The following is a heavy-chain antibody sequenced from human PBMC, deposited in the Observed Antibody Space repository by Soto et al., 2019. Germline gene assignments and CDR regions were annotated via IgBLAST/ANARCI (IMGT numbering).Heavy chain of an antibody. CDR2: IYYGGST. V-gene: IGHV4-59*08. J-gene: IGHJ4*02. Sequence: QVQLQESGPGLVKPSETLSLTCTVSGGSISNFYWSWIRQPPGKGLEWIGYIYYGGSTNYNPSLQSRVTISVDTSKSQFSLKLSSVTAADTAVYYCARHSNAYVHWGQGTLVTVSS. CDR3: ARHSNAYVH. D-gene: IGHD3-16*01. CDR1: GGSISNFY.